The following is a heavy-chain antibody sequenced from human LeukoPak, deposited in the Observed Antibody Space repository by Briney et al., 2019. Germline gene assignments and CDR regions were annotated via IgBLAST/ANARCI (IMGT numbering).Heavy chain of an antibody. Sequence: GASVKVSCKASGYTFTSYAMHWVRQAPGQRLEWMGWINAGNGNTKYSQKFQGRVTITRDTSASTAYMELSSLRSEDTAVYYCARGFRYCSSTSCHGALYYYGMDVWGQGTTVTVSS. J-gene: IGHJ6*02. CDR3: ARGFRYCSSTSCHGALYYYGMDV. CDR1: GYTFTSYA. D-gene: IGHD2-2*01. CDR2: INAGNGNT. V-gene: IGHV1-3*01.